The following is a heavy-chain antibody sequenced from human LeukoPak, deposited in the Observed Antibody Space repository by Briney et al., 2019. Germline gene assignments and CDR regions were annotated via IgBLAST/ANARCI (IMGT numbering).Heavy chain of an antibody. J-gene: IGHJ4*02. V-gene: IGHV3-30*04. CDR2: ISYDGSNK. D-gene: IGHD3-16*01. CDR1: GFTFSSYA. Sequence: PGGSLRLSCAASGFTFSSYAMHWVRQAPGKGLEWVAVISYDGSNKYYADSVKGRFTISRDNSKNTLYLQMNSLRAEDTAVYYCAKDWETAPWGGCYFDDWGQGTLVAVSS. CDR3: AKDWETAPWGGCYFDD.